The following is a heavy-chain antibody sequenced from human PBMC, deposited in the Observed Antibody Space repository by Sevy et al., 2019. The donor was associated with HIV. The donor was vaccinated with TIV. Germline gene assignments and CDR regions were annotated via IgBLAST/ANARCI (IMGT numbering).Heavy chain of an antibody. D-gene: IGHD2-8*01. V-gene: IGHV3-33*01. CDR2: IGYDGRNK. CDR1: GFTPSTYG. Sequence: GGSLRLSCAASGFTPSTYGMHWVRQAPGKGLEWVAVIGYDGRNKYYADSVKGRFTISRDNSKNTLFLQMDSLRAEDTAVYSCARDPRMYGDYLLAYFDSWGQGTLVTVSS. J-gene: IGHJ4*02. CDR3: ARDPRMYGDYLLAYFDS.